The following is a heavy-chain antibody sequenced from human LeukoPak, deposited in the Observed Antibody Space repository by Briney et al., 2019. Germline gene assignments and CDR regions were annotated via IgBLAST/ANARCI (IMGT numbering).Heavy chain of an antibody. CDR2: INPDGSTT. CDR1: GFTFSRYW. J-gene: IGHJ5*02. D-gene: IGHD3-22*01. CDR3: ARVLSGSWDWFDP. Sequence: GGSLRLSCAASGFTFSRYWIHWVRQAPGKGLEWVSRINPDGSTTTHADSVKGRFTISRDNTKNTLYLQMNSLRAEDTAMYYCARVLSGSWDWFDPWGQGTLVTVSS. V-gene: IGHV3-74*01.